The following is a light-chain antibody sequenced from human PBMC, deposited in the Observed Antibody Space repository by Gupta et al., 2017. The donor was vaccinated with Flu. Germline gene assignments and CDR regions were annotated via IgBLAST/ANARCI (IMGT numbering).Light chain of an antibody. CDR3: QVEDINTEV. V-gene: IGLV3-9*01. Sequence: AQTATITCGENKIGSKNVNWYQQRPGQAPVMVIYRDSTRPAGNPERFSGSNSGNSPTLSISRAEDGDEDDYECQVEDINTEVFGAGTKVTVL. CDR2: RDS. CDR1: KIGSKN. J-gene: IGLJ2*01.